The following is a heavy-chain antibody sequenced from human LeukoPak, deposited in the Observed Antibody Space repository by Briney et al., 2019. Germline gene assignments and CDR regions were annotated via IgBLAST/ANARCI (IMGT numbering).Heavy chain of an antibody. CDR3: ARLGGSSYYYGMDV. CDR1: GXTVSSNY. V-gene: IGHV3-53*01. CDR2: IYSGGST. J-gene: IGHJ6*02. Sequence: GGSLRLSCAASGXTVSSNYMSWVRQAPGKGLEWVSVIYSGGSTYYADSVKGRFTISRDNSKNTLYLQMNSLRAEDTAVYYCARLGGSSYYYGMDVWGQGTTVTVSS. D-gene: IGHD1-26*01.